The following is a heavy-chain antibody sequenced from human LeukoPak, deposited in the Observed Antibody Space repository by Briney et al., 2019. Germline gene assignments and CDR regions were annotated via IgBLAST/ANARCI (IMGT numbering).Heavy chain of an antibody. CDR2: IYYSGST. V-gene: IGHV4-30-4*08. CDR3: ARARIDEGLTMVRGAPPYWYFDL. CDR1: GGSFSGYY. D-gene: IGHD3-10*01. Sequence: SETLSLTCAVYGGSFSGYYWSWVRQPPGKGLEWIGYIYYSGSTYYNPSLKSRVTISVDTSKNQFSLKLSSVTAADTAVYYCARARIDEGLTMVRGAPPYWYFDLWGRGTLVTVSS. J-gene: IGHJ2*01.